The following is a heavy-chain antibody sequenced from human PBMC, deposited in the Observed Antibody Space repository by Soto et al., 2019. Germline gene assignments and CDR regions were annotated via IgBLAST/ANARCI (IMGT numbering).Heavy chain of an antibody. J-gene: IGHJ4*02. CDR3: ARGGWRHIDY. Sequence: QVQLQESGPGLVKPSETLSLTCTVSGGSISVYYWSWIRQPPGKGLEWIGYIYYSGSTNYNPSLKSRVTISVDTSKNQCSLKLSSVTAADTAVYYCARGGWRHIDYWGQGTLVTVSS. V-gene: IGHV4-59*08. CDR2: IYYSGST. D-gene: IGHD3-3*01. CDR1: GGSISVYY.